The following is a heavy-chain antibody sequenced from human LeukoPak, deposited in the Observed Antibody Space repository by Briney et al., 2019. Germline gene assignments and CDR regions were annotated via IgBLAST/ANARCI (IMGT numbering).Heavy chain of an antibody. CDR3: ASSLRFLEWPLRGNYYYYMDV. J-gene: IGHJ6*03. CDR2: IIPIFGTA. Sequence: ASVKVSCKASGGTFSIYAISWVRQAPGQGLEWMGGIIPIFGTANYAQKFQGRVTITTDESTSTAYMELSSLRSEDTAVYYCASSLRFLEWPLRGNYYYYMDVWGKGTTVTVSS. D-gene: IGHD3-3*01. V-gene: IGHV1-69*05. CDR1: GGTFSIYA.